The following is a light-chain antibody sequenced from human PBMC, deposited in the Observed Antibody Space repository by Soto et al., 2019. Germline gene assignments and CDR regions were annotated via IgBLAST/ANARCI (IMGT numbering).Light chain of an antibody. CDR1: SSDVGGYNY. V-gene: IGLV2-14*01. Sequence: QSVLTQPASVSGSPGQSITISCTGTSSDVGGYNYVSWYQHHPGKAPKLMIYEVSNRPSGVSNRFSGSKSGNTASLTISGLQAEDEADYCCSSYTSSRTYVFGTGTKVTVL. J-gene: IGLJ1*01. CDR3: SSYTSSRTYV. CDR2: EVS.